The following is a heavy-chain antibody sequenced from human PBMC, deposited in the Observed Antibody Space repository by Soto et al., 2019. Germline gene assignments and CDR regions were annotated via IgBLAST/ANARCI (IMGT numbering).Heavy chain of an antibody. CDR1: GGSISSYY. D-gene: IGHD6-19*01. Sequence: SETLSLTCTVSGGSISSYYWSWIRQPPGKGLEWIGYIYYSGSTNYNPSLKSRVTISVDTSKNQFSLKLSSVTAADTAVYYCARIYCSGWSTKREGYLDLWGRRTLVTVSS. V-gene: IGHV4-59*01. CDR2: IYYSGST. J-gene: IGHJ2*01. CDR3: ARIYCSGWSTKREGYLDL.